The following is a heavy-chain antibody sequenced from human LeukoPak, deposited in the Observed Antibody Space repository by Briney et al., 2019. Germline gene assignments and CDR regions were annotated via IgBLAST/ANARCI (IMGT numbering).Heavy chain of an antibody. CDR3: ARGDPEFDF. CDR1: GFTFSSYE. V-gene: IGHV3-48*03. CDR2: ISSSGSTI. J-gene: IGHJ4*02. Sequence: PGGSLRLSCAASGFTFSSYEMNWVRRAPGKGLEWVSYISSSGSTIYYADSVKGRFTISRDNAKNSLYLQMNSLRAEDTAVYYCARGDPEFDFWGQGTLVTVSS.